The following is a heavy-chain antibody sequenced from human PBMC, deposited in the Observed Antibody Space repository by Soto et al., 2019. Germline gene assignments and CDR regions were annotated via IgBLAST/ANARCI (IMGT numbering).Heavy chain of an antibody. J-gene: IGHJ4*02. CDR3: AKDLGRVVPAAMSFYFDY. CDR1: GFTFSSYA. Sequence: PGGSLRLSCAASGFTFSSYAMSWVRQAPGKGLEWVSAISGSGGSTYYADSVKGRFTISRDNSKNTLYLQMNSLRAEDTAVYYCAKDLGRVVPAAMSFYFDYWGQGTLVTVSS. CDR2: ISGSGGST. V-gene: IGHV3-23*01. D-gene: IGHD2-2*01.